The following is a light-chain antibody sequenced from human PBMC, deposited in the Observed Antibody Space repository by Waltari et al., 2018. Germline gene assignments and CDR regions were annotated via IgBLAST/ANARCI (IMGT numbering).Light chain of an antibody. Sequence: QSALTQPPSASGSPGQSVTISCTGTSSDIGGYNYVSWYQQHPGKAPKLMIYEVSKRPSGVPDRFSASKSGTTASLTVSGLQAEDEADYFCSSYAGSNNYVIFGGGTKLTVL. J-gene: IGLJ2*01. CDR3: SSYAGSNNYVI. V-gene: IGLV2-8*01. CDR1: SSDIGGYNY. CDR2: EVS.